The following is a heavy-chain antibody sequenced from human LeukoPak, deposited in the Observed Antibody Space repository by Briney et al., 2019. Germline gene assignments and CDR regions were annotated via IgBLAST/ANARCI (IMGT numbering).Heavy chain of an antibody. CDR3: ARPSLRYFDWLSSPYYFDY. CDR2: ISYDGSNK. CDR1: GFTFSSYA. Sequence: GGSLRLSCAASGFTFSSYAMHWVRQAPGKGLEWVAVISYDGSNKYYADSVKGRFAISRDNSKNTLYLQMNSLRAEDTAVYYCARPSLRYFDWLSSPYYFDYWGQGTLVTVSS. J-gene: IGHJ4*02. D-gene: IGHD3-9*01. V-gene: IGHV3-30*09.